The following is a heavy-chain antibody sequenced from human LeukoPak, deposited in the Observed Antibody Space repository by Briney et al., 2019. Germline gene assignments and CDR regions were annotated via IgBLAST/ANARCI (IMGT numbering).Heavy chain of an antibody. CDR2: PYHSGST. D-gene: IGHD4-11*01. J-gene: IGHJ5*02. CDR3: ARHSSMTTVTIRP. V-gene: IGHV4-39*01. Sequence: SETLSLTCTVSGGSITSSSYYWGWIRQPPGKGLEWIGSVWIGSPYHSGSTYYNPSLKSRVTISVDTSKNQFSLKLSSVTAADTAVYYCARHSSMTTVTIRPWGQGTLVTVSS. CDR1: GGSITSSSYY.